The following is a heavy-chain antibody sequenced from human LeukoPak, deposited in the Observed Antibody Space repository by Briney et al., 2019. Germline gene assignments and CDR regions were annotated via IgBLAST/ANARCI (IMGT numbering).Heavy chain of an antibody. CDR3: VRVWDYSPRGRLDF. Sequence: ASVKVSCKGFGYAFRNYAVVWVRQTPRQGLEWMGWISPHNGGTQYSQNLQGRITTAIDAPTSTAYMELRSLTSDDTAVYYCVRVWDYSPRGRLDFWGQGTLVGVSS. D-gene: IGHD4-11*01. V-gene: IGHV1-18*01. CDR1: GYAFRNYA. J-gene: IGHJ4*02. CDR2: ISPHNGGT.